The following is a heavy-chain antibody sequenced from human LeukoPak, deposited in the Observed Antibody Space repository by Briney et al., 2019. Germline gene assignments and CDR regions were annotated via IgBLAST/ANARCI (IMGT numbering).Heavy chain of an antibody. V-gene: IGHV1-2*02. J-gene: IGHJ3*01. CDR1: GYTFTSYY. CDR3: ARVGQELDELLVFDAFHL. CDR2: TNPNSGAT. D-gene: IGHD2-8*02. Sequence: GASVKVSCKASGYTFTSYYMHWVRQAPGQGLEWMGWTNPNSGATSYAQKFQGRVTMTRDTSISTAYMELSSLRSDDTAVYFCARVGQELDELLVFDAFHLWGQGTMVAVSS.